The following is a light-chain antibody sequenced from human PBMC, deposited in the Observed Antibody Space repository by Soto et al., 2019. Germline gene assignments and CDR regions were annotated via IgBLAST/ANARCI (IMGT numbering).Light chain of an antibody. V-gene: IGLV2-8*01. CDR2: DVT. J-gene: IGLJ2*01. CDR1: SSDVGGYNF. Sequence: QSALTQPPSASGSPRQSVTISCTGASSDVGGYNFVSWYQHHPGKAPRLMIYDVTQRPSGVPDRFSGSKSGNTASLTVSGLQVDDEAYYYCSSYAGSSIPVAFGGGTKVTVL. CDR3: SSYAGSSIPVA.